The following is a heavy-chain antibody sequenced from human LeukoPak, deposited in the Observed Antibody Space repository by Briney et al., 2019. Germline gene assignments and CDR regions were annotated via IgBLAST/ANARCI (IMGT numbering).Heavy chain of an antibody. V-gene: IGHV3-13*01. Sequence: GGSLRLSCAASGFTSSSYDMHWVRQATGKGLEWVSAIGTAGDTYYPGSVKGRFTISRENAKNSLYLQMNSLRAGDTAVYYCARGGLVGATTLFDYWGQGTLVTVSS. CDR2: IGTAGDT. CDR3: ARGGLVGATTLFDY. CDR1: GFTSSSYD. D-gene: IGHD1-26*01. J-gene: IGHJ4*02.